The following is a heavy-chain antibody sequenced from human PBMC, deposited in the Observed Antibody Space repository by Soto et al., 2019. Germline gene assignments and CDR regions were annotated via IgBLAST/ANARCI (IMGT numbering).Heavy chain of an antibody. V-gene: IGHV4-39*01. D-gene: IGHD3-3*01. CDR2: IYHSGST. CDR1: GGSISSSSYY. CDR3: ARQFPYYDFWSGQANYYYYMDV. Sequence: SETLSLTCTVSGGSISSSSYYWGWIRQPPGKGLEWIGSIYHSGSTYYNPSLKSRVTISVDTSKNQFSLKLSSVTAADTAVYYCARQFPYYDFWSGQANYYYYMDVWGKGTTVTVSS. J-gene: IGHJ6*03.